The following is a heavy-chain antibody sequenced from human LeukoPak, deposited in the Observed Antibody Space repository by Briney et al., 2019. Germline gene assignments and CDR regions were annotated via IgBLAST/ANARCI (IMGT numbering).Heavy chain of an antibody. V-gene: IGHV4-39*01. CDR1: GGSISSSSYY. D-gene: IGHD5-12*01. Sequence: SETLSLTCTVSGGSISSSSYYWGWMRQPPGKGLEWIGSIYYSGSTYYNPSLKSRVTISVDTSKNQFSLKLSSVTAADTAVYYCAESGYELGGYWGQGNLVTVSS. J-gene: IGHJ4*02. CDR3: AESGYELGGY. CDR2: IYYSGST.